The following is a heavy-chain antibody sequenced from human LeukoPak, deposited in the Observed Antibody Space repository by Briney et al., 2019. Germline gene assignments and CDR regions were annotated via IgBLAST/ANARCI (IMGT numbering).Heavy chain of an antibody. D-gene: IGHD3-22*01. CDR2: ISGSGDNT. J-gene: IGHJ4*02. CDR1: GGSISTYY. Sequence: ETLSLTRTVSGGSISTYYWSWVRQAPGKGLEWVSGISGSGDNTYYADSVKGRFTISRDNSKNTLYVQVNSLGTEDTAAYYCAKGSYYDSSGSFYFDYWGQGTLVTVSS. CDR3: AKGSYYDSSGSFYFDY. V-gene: IGHV3-23*01.